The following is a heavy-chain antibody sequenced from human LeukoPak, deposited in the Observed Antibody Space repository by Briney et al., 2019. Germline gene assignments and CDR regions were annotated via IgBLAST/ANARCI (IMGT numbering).Heavy chain of an antibody. D-gene: IGHD3-10*01. V-gene: IGHV3-23*01. CDR1: GFTFSSYA. CDR2: ISGSGDGT. Sequence: GGSLRLSCAASGFTFSSYAMSWVRQAPGKGLEWVSAISGSGDGTYSADSVKGRFTISRDNSKNTLYLQMNSLKAEDTAVYCCAKDHGSGSYWDCWGQGTLVTVSS. CDR3: AKDHGSGSYWDC. J-gene: IGHJ1*01.